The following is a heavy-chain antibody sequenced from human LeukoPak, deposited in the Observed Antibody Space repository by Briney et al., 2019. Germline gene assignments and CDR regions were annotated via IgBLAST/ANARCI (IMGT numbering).Heavy chain of an antibody. Sequence: ASVKVSCKASGYTFTSYGISWVRQAPGQGLEWMGWISAYNGNTNYAQKLQGRVTMTTDTSTSTAYMELRSLRSDDTAVYYCARDGGHDYVWGSYRYEDYWGQGTLVTVSS. CDR3: ARDGGHDYVWGSYRYEDY. CDR1: GYTFTSYG. V-gene: IGHV1-18*01. CDR2: ISAYNGNT. J-gene: IGHJ4*02. D-gene: IGHD3-16*02.